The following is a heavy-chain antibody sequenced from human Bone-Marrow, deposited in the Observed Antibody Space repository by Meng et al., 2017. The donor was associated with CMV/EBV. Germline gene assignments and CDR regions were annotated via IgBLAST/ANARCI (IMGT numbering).Heavy chain of an antibody. CDR2: ISGSGGSA. CDR1: GFTFSSYA. CDR3: AKDDYDFWSGYQPDYYGMDV. Sequence: GGSLRLSCAASGFTFSSYAMSWVRQAPGKGLEWVSAISGSGGSAYYADSVKGRFTISRDNSKNTLYLQMNSLRAEDTAVYYCAKDDYDFWSGYQPDYYGMDVWGQGTTVTGSS. V-gene: IGHV3-23*01. D-gene: IGHD3-3*01. J-gene: IGHJ6*02.